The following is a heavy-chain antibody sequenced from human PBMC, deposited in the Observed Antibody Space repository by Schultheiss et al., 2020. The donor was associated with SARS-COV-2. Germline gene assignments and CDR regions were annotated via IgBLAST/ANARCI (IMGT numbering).Heavy chain of an antibody. CDR2: ISGSGSTI. V-gene: IGHV3-11*01. D-gene: IGHD1-7*01. CDR3: ARARRIELELLEY. Sequence: GGSLRLSCAASGLTFNNYAMGWVRQAPGKGLKWVSAISGSGSTIYYADSVKGRFTISRDNAKNSLYLQMNSLRAEDTAVYYCARARRIELELLEYWGQGTLVTVSS. CDR1: GLTFNNYA. J-gene: IGHJ4*02.